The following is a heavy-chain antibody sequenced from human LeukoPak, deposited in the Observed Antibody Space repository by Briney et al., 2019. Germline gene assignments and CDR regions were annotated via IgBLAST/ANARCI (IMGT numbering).Heavy chain of an antibody. CDR2: IIPIFGTA. CDR3: ATSGYDSSGYYYVLDY. V-gene: IGHV1-69*06. Sequence: SVKVSCKASGGTFSSYAISWVRQAPGQGLEWMGGIIPIFGTANYAQKFQGRVTMTEDTSTDTAYMELSSLRSEDTAVYYCATSGYDSSGYYYVLDYWGQGTLVTVSS. J-gene: IGHJ4*02. CDR1: GGTFSSYA. D-gene: IGHD3-22*01.